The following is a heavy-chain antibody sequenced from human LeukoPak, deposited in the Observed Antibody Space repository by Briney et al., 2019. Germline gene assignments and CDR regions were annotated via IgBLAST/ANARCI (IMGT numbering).Heavy chain of an antibody. CDR3: ARDTENSTSGWGAFDI. Sequence: GGSLKLSCTASGFTVSSNNMNWVRQAPGKGLEWVSVIYSGGNTYYADSVKDRFTISRGNSKNTLYLQMSGLRTEDLAVYYCARDTENSTSGWGAFDIWGQGTMVTVSS. J-gene: IGHJ3*02. D-gene: IGHD2/OR15-2a*01. V-gene: IGHV3-66*01. CDR2: IYSGGNT. CDR1: GFTVSSNN.